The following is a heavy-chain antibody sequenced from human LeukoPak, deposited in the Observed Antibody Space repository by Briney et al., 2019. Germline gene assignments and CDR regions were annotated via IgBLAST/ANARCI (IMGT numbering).Heavy chain of an antibody. V-gene: IGHV1-8*01. CDR1: GYTFTSYD. J-gene: IGHJ3*02. D-gene: IGHD3-22*01. Sequence: GASVKASCKASGYTFTSYDINWVRQATGQGLEWMGWMNPNSGNTGYAQKFQGRVTMTRNTSISTAYMELSSLRSEDTAVYYCARGYYDSSGYEAVAFDIWGQGTMVTVSS. CDR2: MNPNSGNT. CDR3: ARGYYDSSGYEAVAFDI.